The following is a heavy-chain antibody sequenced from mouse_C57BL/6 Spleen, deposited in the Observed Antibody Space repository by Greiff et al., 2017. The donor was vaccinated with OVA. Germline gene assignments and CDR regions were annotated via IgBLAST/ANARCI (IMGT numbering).Heavy chain of an antibody. Sequence: QVQLKQSGAELVKPGASVKISCKASGYAFSSYWMNWVKQRPGKGLEWIGQIYPGDGDTNYNGKFKGKATLTADKSSSTAYMQLSSLTSEDSAVYFCARSAYSNYEGFAYWGQGTLVTVSA. CDR2: IYPGDGDT. V-gene: IGHV1-80*01. CDR1: GYAFSSYW. J-gene: IGHJ3*01. CDR3: ARSAYSNYEGFAY. D-gene: IGHD2-5*01.